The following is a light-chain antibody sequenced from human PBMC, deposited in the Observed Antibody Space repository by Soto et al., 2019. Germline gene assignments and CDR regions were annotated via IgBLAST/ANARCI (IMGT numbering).Light chain of an antibody. CDR2: DVS. V-gene: IGLV2-14*01. CDR3: SSYTSSSTPERVVV. J-gene: IGLJ2*01. CDR1: SSDVGGYNY. Sequence: QSALTQPASVSGSPGQSITISCTGTSSDVGGYNYVSWYQQHPGKAPKLMIYDVSNRPSGVSNRFSGSKSGNTASLTISGLQAEDEADYYCSSYTSSSTPERVVVFGGGTKLTVL.